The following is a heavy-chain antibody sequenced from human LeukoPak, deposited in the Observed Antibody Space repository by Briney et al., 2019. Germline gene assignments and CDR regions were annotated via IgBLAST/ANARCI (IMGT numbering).Heavy chain of an antibody. D-gene: IGHD1-26*01. CDR3: ARRDAGGNYCLDY. CDR1: GYRFTSYW. Sequence: GESLKISCKGSGYRFTSYWIGWVRQMPGKGPERMGIIYPGDSDTRYSPSFQGQVTISADKSIRTAYLQWSSLKASDTAMYYCARRDAGGNYCLDYWGQGTLVTVSS. CDR2: IYPGDSDT. J-gene: IGHJ4*02. V-gene: IGHV5-51*01.